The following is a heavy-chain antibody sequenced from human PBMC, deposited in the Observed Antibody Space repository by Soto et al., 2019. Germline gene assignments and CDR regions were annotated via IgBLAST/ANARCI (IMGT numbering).Heavy chain of an antibody. CDR1: GFTFSSYA. CDR3: AKDGSVHFDQRDYFDY. Sequence: PGGSLRLSCAASGFTFSSYAMSWVRQAPGKGLEWVSAISGSGGSTYYADSVKGRFTISRDNSKNTLYLQMNSLRAEDTAVYYCAKDGSVHFDQRDYFDYWGQGTLVTVSS. CDR2: ISGSGGST. V-gene: IGHV3-23*01. J-gene: IGHJ4*02. D-gene: IGHD3-9*01.